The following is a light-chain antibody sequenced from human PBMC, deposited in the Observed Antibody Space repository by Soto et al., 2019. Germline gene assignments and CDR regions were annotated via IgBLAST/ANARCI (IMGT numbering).Light chain of an antibody. CDR1: QSVGRW. CDR3: RQTYSCPVT. CDR2: DAS. Sequence: SHITQSPYTLLESVGDRVTMTCRASQSVGRWLAWYQQKPGKAPKRLIYDASTLENGVPSRFSGSGSGTDVTLTIISRQADDFAADYYRQTYSCPVTFGGGTKVDIK. J-gene: IGKJ4*02. V-gene: IGKV1-5*01.